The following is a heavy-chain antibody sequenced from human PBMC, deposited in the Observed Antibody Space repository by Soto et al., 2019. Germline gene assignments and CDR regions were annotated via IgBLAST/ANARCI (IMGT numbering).Heavy chain of an antibody. D-gene: IGHD6-6*01. V-gene: IGHV5-51*01. J-gene: IGHJ3*02. CDR2: IHPGDSDT. Sequence: PGESLKISCNGFGYSFSNDCTGLVLLMPGKGLEWMGMIHPGDSDTRESPSFQGQVTISADKFISTAYLQWSSLKASDTAMYYCVRQVFDSSSLVPHTFDIWGQGTMVTV. CDR1: GYSFSNDC. CDR3: VRQVFDSSSLVPHTFDI.